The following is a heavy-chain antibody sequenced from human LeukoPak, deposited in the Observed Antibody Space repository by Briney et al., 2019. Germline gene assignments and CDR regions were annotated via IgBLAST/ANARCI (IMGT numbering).Heavy chain of an antibody. J-gene: IGHJ6*03. V-gene: IGHV4-39*07. CDR3: ARGSNWGTYYYYYMDV. D-gene: IGHD7-27*01. Sequence: SETLSLTCTVSGGSISSSSYYWGWIRQPPGKGLEWIGSIYYSGSTNYNPSLKSRVTISVDTSKNQFSLKLSSVTAADTAVYYCARGSNWGTYYYYYMDVWGKGTTVTVSS. CDR1: GGSISSSSYY. CDR2: IYYSGST.